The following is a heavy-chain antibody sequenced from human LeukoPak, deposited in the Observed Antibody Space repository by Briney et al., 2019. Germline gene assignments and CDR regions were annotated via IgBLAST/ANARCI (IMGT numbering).Heavy chain of an antibody. D-gene: IGHD2-21*02. Sequence: SETLSLTCAVYGGSFSGYYWSWICQPPGKGLEWIGEINHGGSTNYNPSLKSRVTISVDTSKNQFSLKLSSVTAADTAVYYCARAPPLAYCGGDCYFGAWGQGTLVTVSS. CDR3: ARAPPLAYCGGDCYFGA. CDR2: INHGGST. J-gene: IGHJ5*02. V-gene: IGHV4-34*01. CDR1: GGSFSGYY.